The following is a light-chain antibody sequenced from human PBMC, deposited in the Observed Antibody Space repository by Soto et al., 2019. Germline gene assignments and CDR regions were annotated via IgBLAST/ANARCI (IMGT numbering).Light chain of an antibody. J-gene: IGKJ1*01. CDR3: QQYGSSPKT. CDR2: GAS. V-gene: IGKV3-20*01. CDR1: QSVSSSY. Sequence: EIVLTQSPGTLSLSPGERATLSCRVSQSVSSSYLAWYQQKPGQAPRLLIYGASSRATGIPDRFSGSGSGTGFTLTISRLEPEDFAVYYCQQYGSSPKTFGQGTKVDIK.